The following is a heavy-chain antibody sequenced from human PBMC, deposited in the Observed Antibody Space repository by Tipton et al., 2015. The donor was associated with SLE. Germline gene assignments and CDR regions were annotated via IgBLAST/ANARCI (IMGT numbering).Heavy chain of an antibody. Sequence: SLRLSCAVSGFTFDDHAMHWVRQAPGKGLEWVSGISSDGSSTNYADSVKGRFTISRDNAKNTLYLQMNSLRVEDTAVYYCARELGSGYWGQGTLVTVSS. CDR1: GFTFDDHA. J-gene: IGHJ4*02. CDR3: ARELGSGY. D-gene: IGHD7-27*01. V-gene: IGHV3-74*01. CDR2: ISSDGSST.